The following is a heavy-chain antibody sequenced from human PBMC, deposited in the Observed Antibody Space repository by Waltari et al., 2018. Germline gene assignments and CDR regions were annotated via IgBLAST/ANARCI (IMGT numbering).Heavy chain of an antibody. D-gene: IGHD3-22*01. Sequence: EVQLVESGGGLVKPGGSLRLSCAASGFTFSSSSMNWVRQAPGKGLEWVSSISSSSSYIYYADSVKGRFTISRDNAKNSLYLQMNSLRAEDTAVYYCARDPDYEISAGWFDPWGQGTLVTVSS. CDR3: ARDPDYEISAGWFDP. V-gene: IGHV3-21*01. CDR1: GFTFSSSS. CDR2: ISSSSSYI. J-gene: IGHJ5*02.